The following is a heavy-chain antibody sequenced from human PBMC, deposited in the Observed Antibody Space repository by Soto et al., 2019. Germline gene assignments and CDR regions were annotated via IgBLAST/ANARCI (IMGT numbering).Heavy chain of an antibody. CDR3: ASRTYAMDV. Sequence: QVQLQESGPGLVKPSGTLSLTCAVSGGSISSSNWWSWVRQPPGKGLEWIGEIFHNGNTYSNPSLTGRVTMSVDKPKTQFSLNLNSVTAADTAVYYCASRTYAMDVWGQGTTVTVSS. V-gene: IGHV4-4*02. CDR2: IFHNGNT. J-gene: IGHJ6*02. CDR1: GGSISSSNW.